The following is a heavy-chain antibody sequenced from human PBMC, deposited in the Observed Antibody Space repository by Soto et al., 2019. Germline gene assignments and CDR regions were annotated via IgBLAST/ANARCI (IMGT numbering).Heavy chain of an antibody. CDR1: GYTFTGYY. V-gene: IGHV1-2*02. CDR2: INPNSGGT. Sequence: ASVKVSCKASGYTFTGYYMHWVRQAPGQGLEWMGWINPNSGGTNYAQKFQGRVTMTRDTSISTAYMELSRLRSDDTAVYYCARGTQLLWFGESINWFDPWGQGTLVTVS. D-gene: IGHD3-10*01. J-gene: IGHJ5*02. CDR3: ARGTQLLWFGESINWFDP.